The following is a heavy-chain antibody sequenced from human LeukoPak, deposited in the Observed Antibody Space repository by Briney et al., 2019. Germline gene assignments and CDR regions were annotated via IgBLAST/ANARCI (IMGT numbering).Heavy chain of an antibody. CDR3: AKGGAYYDILTGYSRPMDV. CDR2: ISGSGGST. V-gene: IGHV3-23*01. Sequence: QPGGPLRLSCAASGFTFSSYGMSWVRQAPGKGLEWVSAISGSGGSTYYADSVKGRFTISRDNSKNTLYLQMNSLRAEDTAVYYCAKGGAYYDILTGYSRPMDVWGKGTTVTISS. D-gene: IGHD3-9*01. CDR1: GFTFSSYG. J-gene: IGHJ6*03.